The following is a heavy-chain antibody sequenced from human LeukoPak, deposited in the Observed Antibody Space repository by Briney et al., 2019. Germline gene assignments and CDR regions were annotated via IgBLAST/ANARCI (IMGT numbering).Heavy chain of an antibody. CDR3: ARDTTRGGWYGNYFDN. CDR1: GFTFSDYY. Sequence: PGGSLRPSCAASGFTFSDYYMSWIRQAPGKGLEWVSYISSSGSTIYYADSVKGRFTISRDNAKNSLYLQMNGLRAEDTAVYYCARDTTRGGWYGNYFDNWAQGTLVTVSS. J-gene: IGHJ4*02. CDR2: ISSSGSTI. D-gene: IGHD6-19*01. V-gene: IGHV3-11*01.